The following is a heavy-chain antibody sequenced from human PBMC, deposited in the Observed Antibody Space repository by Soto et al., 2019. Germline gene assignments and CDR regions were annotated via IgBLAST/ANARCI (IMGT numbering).Heavy chain of an antibody. J-gene: IGHJ3*02. CDR3: ARDRGYPDSFDI. V-gene: IGHV3-74*01. CDR2: INSDGSTI. Sequence: PGGSLGLSCAASGFSFSDLWMHWVRQAPGKGLVWVSHINSDGSTIVYADSVKGRFTISRDNAKSTLFLQMNSLRVEDTGVYYCARDRGYPDSFDIWGQGTMVTVSS. CDR1: GFSFSDLW. D-gene: IGHD3-10*01.